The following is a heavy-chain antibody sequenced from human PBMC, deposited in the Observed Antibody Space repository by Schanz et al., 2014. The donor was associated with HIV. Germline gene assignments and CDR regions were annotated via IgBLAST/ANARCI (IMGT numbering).Heavy chain of an antibody. J-gene: IGHJ4*02. V-gene: IGHV3-30*03. D-gene: IGHD3-10*01. Sequence: QEQLVESGGGVVQPGRSLRLSCVASGFNFNSYGMHWVRQAPGKGLEWVAVISYDGTNKKFADYVKGRFTISRDNSKNTLYLQMNSLRAEDTAVYYCVRGLLFQGFFDSWGQGALVTVSS. CDR3: VRGLLFQGFFDS. CDR2: ISYDGTNK. CDR1: GFNFNSYG.